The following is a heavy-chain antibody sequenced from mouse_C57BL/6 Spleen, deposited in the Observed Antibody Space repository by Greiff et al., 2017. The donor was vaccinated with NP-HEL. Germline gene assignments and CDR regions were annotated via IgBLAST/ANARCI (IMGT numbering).Heavy chain of an antibody. V-gene: IGHV1-9*01. D-gene: IGHD1-1*01. CDR1: GYTFTGYW. J-gene: IGHJ3*01. CDR2: ILPGSGST. Sequence: VKLQESGAELMKPGASVKLSCKATGYTFTGYWIEWVKQRPGHGLEWIGEILPGSGSTNYNEKFKGKATFTADTSSNTAYMQLSSLTTEDSAIYYCARGSYYYGSSYAWFAYWGQGTLVTVSA. CDR3: ARGSYYYGSSYAWFAY.